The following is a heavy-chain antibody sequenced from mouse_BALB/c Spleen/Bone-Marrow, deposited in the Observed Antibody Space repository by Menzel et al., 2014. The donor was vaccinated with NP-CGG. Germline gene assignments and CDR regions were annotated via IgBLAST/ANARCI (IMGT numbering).Heavy chain of an antibody. CDR2: ISGDSRYT. V-gene: IGHV5-9-2*01. CDR3: ARHAYYDQTEVSFVY. Sequence: EVKLVESGGGLVKSGGSLKLSCAAPGFSFSNYGMSWVRQTPEKRLEWVATISGDSRYTFYSDSVRGRFTISRDNAKNNLYLQLSSLRSEDTALYYCARHAYYDQTEVSFVYWGQGTLVTVSA. D-gene: IGHD2-4*01. CDR1: GFSFSNYG. J-gene: IGHJ3*01.